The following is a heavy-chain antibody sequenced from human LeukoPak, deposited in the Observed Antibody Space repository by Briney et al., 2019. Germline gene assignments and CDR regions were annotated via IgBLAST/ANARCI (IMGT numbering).Heavy chain of an antibody. CDR3: VRGSTDWNGMDV. D-gene: IGHD6-19*01. CDR2: IYPNGRYT. V-gene: IGHV3-74*01. Sequence: GGSLRLSCAASVFTFSNHYMHWVRPAPGKGLVSVSRIYPNGRYTSYADSVKGRFTISRDNAKNTLYLQMNTLGAEDTALYYCVRGSTDWNGMDVWGQGTTVTVSS. J-gene: IGHJ6*02. CDR1: VFTFSNHY.